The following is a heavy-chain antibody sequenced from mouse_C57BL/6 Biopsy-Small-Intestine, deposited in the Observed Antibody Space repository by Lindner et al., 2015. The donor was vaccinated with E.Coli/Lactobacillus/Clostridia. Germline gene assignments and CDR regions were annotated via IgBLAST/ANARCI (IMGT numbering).Heavy chain of an antibody. D-gene: IGHD2-3*01. CDR2: INPYYGST. CDR3: ARLDGYYPFAY. Sequence: QLQESGAELVKPGASVKISCKASGYSFTGYNMNWVKQSHGKSLEWIGNINPYYGSTSYNQKFKGKATLTSDKSSNTAYMELSSLTSEDSAVYYCARLDGYYPFAYWGQGTLVTVSA. CDR1: GYSFTGYN. V-gene: IGHV1-39*01. J-gene: IGHJ3*01.